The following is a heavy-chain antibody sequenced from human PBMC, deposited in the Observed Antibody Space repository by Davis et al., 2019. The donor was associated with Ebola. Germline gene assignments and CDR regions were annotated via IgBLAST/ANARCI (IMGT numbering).Heavy chain of an antibody. V-gene: IGHV4-39*01. CDR3: ARRLMITFGGVIVKGDAFDI. CDR1: GGSISGYY. D-gene: IGHD3-16*02. J-gene: IGHJ3*02. Sequence: SETLSLTCTVSGGSISGYYWGWIRQPPGKGLEWIGSIYYSGSTYYNPSLKSRVTISVDTSKNQFSLKLSSVTAADTAVYYCARRLMITFGGVIVKGDAFDIWGQGTMVTVSS. CDR2: IYYSGST.